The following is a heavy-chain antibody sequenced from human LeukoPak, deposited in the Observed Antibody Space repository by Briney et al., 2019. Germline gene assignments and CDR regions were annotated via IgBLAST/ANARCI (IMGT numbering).Heavy chain of an antibody. CDR3: ARDLRWLQSIKDY. Sequence: GGSLRLSCAASGFTFSSYGMSWVRQAPGKGLEWVSAISGSGGSTYYADSVKGRFTISRDNAENSLYLQMNSLRAEDTAVYYCARDLRWLQSIKDYWGQGTLVTVSS. V-gene: IGHV3-23*01. CDR1: GFTFSSYG. D-gene: IGHD5-24*01. J-gene: IGHJ4*02. CDR2: ISGSGGST.